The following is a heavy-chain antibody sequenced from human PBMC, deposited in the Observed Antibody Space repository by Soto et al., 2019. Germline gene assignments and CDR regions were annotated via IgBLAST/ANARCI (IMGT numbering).Heavy chain of an antibody. D-gene: IGHD2-15*01. J-gene: IGHJ4*02. CDR2: IYYSGST. CDR3: ASGGSCYSRYCYFDY. CDR1: GGSISSYY. Sequence: PSETLSLTCTVSGGSISSYYWSWIRQPPGEGLEWIGYIYYSGSTNYNPSLKSRVTISVDTSKNQFSLKLSSVTAADTAVYYCASGGSCYSRYCYFDYWGQGTLVTVSS. V-gene: IGHV4-59*01.